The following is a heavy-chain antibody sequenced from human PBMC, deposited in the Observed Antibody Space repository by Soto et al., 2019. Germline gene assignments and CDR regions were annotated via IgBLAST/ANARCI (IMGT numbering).Heavy chain of an antibody. D-gene: IGHD1-26*01. CDR3: ARSVGDYYYGMDV. Sequence: SETLSLTCAVYGGSFSGYYWSWIRQPPGKGLGWIGEVNHSGSTNYNPSLKSRVTISVDTSKNQFSLKLSSVTAADTAVYYCARSVGDYYYGMDVWGQGTTVTVSS. CDR1: GGSFSGYY. CDR2: VNHSGST. V-gene: IGHV4-34*01. J-gene: IGHJ6*02.